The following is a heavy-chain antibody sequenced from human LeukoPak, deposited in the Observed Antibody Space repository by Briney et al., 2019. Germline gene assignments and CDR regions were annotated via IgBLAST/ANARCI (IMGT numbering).Heavy chain of an antibody. CDR2: MHISEST. CDR3: ARHSAYGSGTLRYFYNHMDV. Sequence: SETLSLTCTVSGHSLSTNYWSWIRHPPGKGLEWIGYMHISESTNYNPSLTSQVTVSVDTSKNQFSLKMTAVTAADTVVYYCARHSAYGSGTLRYFYNHMDVWGKGTTVTVSS. CDR1: GHSLSTNY. D-gene: IGHD3-10*01. V-gene: IGHV4-4*09. J-gene: IGHJ6*03.